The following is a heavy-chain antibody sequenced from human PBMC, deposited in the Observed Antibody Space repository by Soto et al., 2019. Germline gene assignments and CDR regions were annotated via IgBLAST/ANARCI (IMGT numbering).Heavy chain of an antibody. CDR3: ATQIGPVY. CDR2: INPNGGRT. CDR1: GYTFTSYY. Sequence: QVQLVQSGAEVKKPGASVNISCKTSGYTFTSYYLHWVRQAPGQGLEWMGLINPNGGRTTSAQNFQGRVTMTRYTSANTVYMELGSLRSDDTAVYYCATQIGPVYWGQGTLVTVSS. V-gene: IGHV1-46*01. J-gene: IGHJ4*02. D-gene: IGHD3-22*01.